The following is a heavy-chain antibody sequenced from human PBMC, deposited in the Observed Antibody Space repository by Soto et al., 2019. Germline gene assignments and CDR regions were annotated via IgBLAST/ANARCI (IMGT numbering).Heavy chain of an antibody. V-gene: IGHV4-30-4*01. CDR1: GGSISSGDYY. CDR3: ARAEDYGGNQRYWYFDL. D-gene: IGHD4-17*01. CDR2: IYYSGST. Sequence: QVQLQESGRGLVKPSQTLSLTCTVSGGSISSGDYYWSWIRQPPGKGLEWIGYIYYSGSTYYNPSLKSRVTISVDTSKNQFSLKLSSVTAADTAVYYCARAEDYGGNQRYWYFDLWGRGTLVTVSS. J-gene: IGHJ2*01.